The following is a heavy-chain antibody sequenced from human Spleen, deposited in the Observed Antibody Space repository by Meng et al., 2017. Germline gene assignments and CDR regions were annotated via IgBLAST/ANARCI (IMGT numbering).Heavy chain of an antibody. CDR2: ISASEGNT. V-gene: IGHV1-18*04. J-gene: IGHJ4*02. D-gene: IGHD6-19*01. Sequence: QVQPVQSGAEVKKPGASVKVSCKASGHTFTSYGFNWVRQAPGHGLEWMGWISASEGNTKYAQKFQGRVTMTTDTSTSTVYMELRSLRSDDTAVYYCARDSGSGWAEDYFDYWGQGTLVTVSS. CDR1: GHTFTSYG. CDR3: ARDSGSGWAEDYFDY.